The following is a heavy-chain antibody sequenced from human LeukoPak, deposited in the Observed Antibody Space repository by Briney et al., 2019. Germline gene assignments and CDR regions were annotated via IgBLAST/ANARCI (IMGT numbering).Heavy chain of an antibody. CDR2: ISGYGDST. Sequence: GGSLRLSCAASGFTFSSYAMHWVRQAPGKGLEWVSGISGYGDSTYYADSVKGRFTISRDNSKNTLYLQMNSLRAEDTAVYYCARANYGGYGQRTLDYWGQGTLVTVSS. J-gene: IGHJ4*02. CDR3: ARANYGGYGQRTLDY. D-gene: IGHD5-12*01. V-gene: IGHV3-64*04. CDR1: GFTFSSYA.